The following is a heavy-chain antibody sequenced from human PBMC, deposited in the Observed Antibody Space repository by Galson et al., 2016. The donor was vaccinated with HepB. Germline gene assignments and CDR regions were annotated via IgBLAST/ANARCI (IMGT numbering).Heavy chain of an antibody. D-gene: IGHD2/OR15-2a*01. CDR2: MHSSGTN. V-gene: IGHV4-4*07. CDR1: GASITTYY. CDR3: ARQGWTTFDY. Sequence: ETLSLTCTVSGASITTYYRSWIRQSAGKGLEWIARMHSSGTNNYNPSLKGRVTMSMDTSKNQFSLNVTSLTAADTAVYFCARQGWTTFDYWGQGTLVSVSS. J-gene: IGHJ4*02.